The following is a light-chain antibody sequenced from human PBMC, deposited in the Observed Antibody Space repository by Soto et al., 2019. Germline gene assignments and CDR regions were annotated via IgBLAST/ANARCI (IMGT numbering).Light chain of an antibody. CDR1: QTVRNNY. J-gene: IGKJ4*01. V-gene: IGKV3-20*01. CDR3: QHFSSYPLT. Sequence: EFVLTQSPRPLSLSPGERATLSCRASQTVRNNYLAWYQQKPGQAPRLLIYDASSRATGIPDRFSGGGSGTDFTLTISRLEPEDFAVYYCQHFSSYPLTFGGGTKVDIK. CDR2: DAS.